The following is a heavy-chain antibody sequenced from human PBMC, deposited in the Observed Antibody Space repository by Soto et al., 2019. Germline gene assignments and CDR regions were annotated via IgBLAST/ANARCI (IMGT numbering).Heavy chain of an antibody. V-gene: IGHV4-4*02. CDR1: SDSISGENW. Sequence: HVQLQESGPGLVKPSETLSLTCTVSSDSISGENWWSWVRQPPGMGLEWIGEIFHTGGTNYNPSLKSRVTMEVDKYNNQFSLKLISATAADTAVYYCARVFSSGSGWMYYFDFWGQGTLVSVSS. CDR2: IFHTGGT. J-gene: IGHJ4*02. CDR3: ARVFSSGSGWMYYFDF. D-gene: IGHD6-25*01.